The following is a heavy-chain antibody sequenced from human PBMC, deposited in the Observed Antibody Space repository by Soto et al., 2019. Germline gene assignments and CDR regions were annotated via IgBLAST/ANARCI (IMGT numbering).Heavy chain of an antibody. CDR3: ATGTHGYNFPDY. J-gene: IGHJ4*02. D-gene: IGHD5-12*01. CDR2: ICGGSHYI. V-gene: IGHV3-21*01. CDR1: GFSFSDYS. Sequence: GRSLRLSCAASGFSFSDYSINWVRQAPGKGLEWISSICGGSHYIDYADSVKGRFTICRDNDNDSLSLQMTKLRVEHTAVYYCATGTHGYNFPDYWGQGTLVTASS.